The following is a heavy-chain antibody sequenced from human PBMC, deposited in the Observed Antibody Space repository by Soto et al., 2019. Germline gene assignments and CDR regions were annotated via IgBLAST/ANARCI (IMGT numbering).Heavy chain of an antibody. CDR2: ISGSGGST. CDR1: GFTFSSYA. V-gene: IGHV3-23*01. CDR3: AKEGWIVVVITTSAFDI. Sequence: GGSLRLSCAASGFTFSSYAMSWVRQAPGEGLEWVSAISGSGGSTYYADSVKGRFTISRDNSKNTLYLQMNSLRAEDTAVYYCAKEGWIVVVITTSAFDIWGQGTMVTVSS. J-gene: IGHJ3*02. D-gene: IGHD3-22*01.